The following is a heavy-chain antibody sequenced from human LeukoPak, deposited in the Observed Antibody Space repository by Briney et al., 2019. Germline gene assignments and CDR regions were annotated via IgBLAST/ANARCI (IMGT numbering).Heavy chain of an antibody. Sequence: GASVEVSCKASGYTFTGYYMHWVRQAPGQGFEWMGWINPNSGGTNYAQKFQGRVTMTRDTSISTAYMELSRLRSDDTAVYYCARGDHYYCSGSYYNSPFDYWGQGTLVTVSS. CDR1: GYTFTGYY. J-gene: IGHJ4*02. CDR2: INPNSGGT. CDR3: ARGDHYYCSGSYYNSPFDY. V-gene: IGHV1-2*02. D-gene: IGHD3-10*01.